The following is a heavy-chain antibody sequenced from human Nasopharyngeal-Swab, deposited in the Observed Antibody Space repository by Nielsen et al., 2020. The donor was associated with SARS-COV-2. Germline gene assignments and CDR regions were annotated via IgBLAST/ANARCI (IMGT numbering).Heavy chain of an antibody. CDR2: ISSSSSYI. J-gene: IGHJ6*02. CDR1: GFTFSSYS. Sequence: GESLKISCAASGFTFSSYSMNWVRQDPGKGLEWVSSISSSSSYIYYADSVKGRFTISRDNAKNSLYLQMNSLRAEDTAVYYCARTAAASENGMDVWGQGTTVTVSS. CDR3: ARTAAASENGMDV. V-gene: IGHV3-21*01. D-gene: IGHD2-2*01.